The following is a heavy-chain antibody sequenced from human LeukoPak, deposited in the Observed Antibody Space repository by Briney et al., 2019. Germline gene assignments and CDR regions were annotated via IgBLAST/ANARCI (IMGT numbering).Heavy chain of an antibody. Sequence: PGGSLRLSCAASGFTFSSYAMSWVRQAPGKGLEWVSAISGSGGSTYYADSVKGRFTIPRDNSKNTLYLQMNSLRAEDTAVYYCAKGGEDIVVVVAAIDDWGQGTLVTVSS. J-gene: IGHJ4*02. V-gene: IGHV3-23*01. CDR1: GFTFSSYA. CDR3: AKGGEDIVVVVAAIDD. CDR2: ISGSGGST. D-gene: IGHD2-15*01.